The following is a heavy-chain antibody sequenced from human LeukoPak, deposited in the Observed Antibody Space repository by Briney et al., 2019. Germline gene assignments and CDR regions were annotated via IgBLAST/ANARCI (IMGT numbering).Heavy chain of an antibody. CDR2: INPNSGDT. J-gene: IGHJ4*02. CDR1: GYTFTGYY. Sequence: AASVKVSCKASGYTFTGYYMHWMRQAPGLGLEWMGWINPNSGDTNYAQKFQGRVTMTRDTSITTAYMELSRLRSDDTAVYYCARDLAGQYCSSTTYCTFIRDTYFDYWGQGTLVTVSS. D-gene: IGHD2-2*02. V-gene: IGHV1-2*02. CDR3: ARDLAGQYCSSTTYCTFIRDTYFDY.